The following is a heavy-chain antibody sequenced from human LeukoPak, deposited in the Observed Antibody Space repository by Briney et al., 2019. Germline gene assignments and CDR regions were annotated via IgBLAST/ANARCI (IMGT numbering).Heavy chain of an antibody. CDR3: AREVQLERLAFGKEGSAFDY. D-gene: IGHD1-1*01. CDR2: ISSTRSYI. J-gene: IGHJ4*02. V-gene: IGHV3-21*01. CDR1: GFTFSSYS. Sequence: GGSLRLSCAASGFTFSSYSMNWVRQAPGKGLEWVSSISSTRSYIYYADSVKGRFTISRDNAKNSLYLQMNSLRAEDTAVYYCAREVQLERLAFGKEGSAFDYWGQGTLVTVSS.